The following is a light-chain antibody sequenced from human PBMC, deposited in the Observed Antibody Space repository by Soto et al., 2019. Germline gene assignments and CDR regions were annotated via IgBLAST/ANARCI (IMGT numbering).Light chain of an antibody. CDR1: ALPKQY. Sequence: SYELTQPPSVSVSPGQTARITCSGDALPKQYAYWYQQKPGQAPVLVIYTDSARPSGIPERFSGSSSGTTVTLTISGVQAEDEADYYCQSADTSGTYRVFGGGTQLTVL. J-gene: IGLJ2*01. CDR2: TDS. CDR3: QSADTSGTYRV. V-gene: IGLV3-25*02.